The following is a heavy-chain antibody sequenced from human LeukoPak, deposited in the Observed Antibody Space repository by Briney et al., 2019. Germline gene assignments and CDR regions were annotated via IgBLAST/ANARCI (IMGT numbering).Heavy chain of an antibody. Sequence: ASVKVSFKASGYPFTSYDINWGRQATGQGLEWMGWMNPNSGNTGYAQKFQGRVTMTRNTSISTAYMELSSLRSEDTAVYYCALRIAAANWDWGQGTLVTVSS. CDR2: MNPNSGNT. D-gene: IGHD6-13*01. CDR3: ALRIAAANWD. V-gene: IGHV1-8*01. J-gene: IGHJ4*02. CDR1: GYPFTSYD.